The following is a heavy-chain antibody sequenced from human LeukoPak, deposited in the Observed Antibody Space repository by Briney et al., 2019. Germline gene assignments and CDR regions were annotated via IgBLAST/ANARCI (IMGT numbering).Heavy chain of an antibody. CDR3: VVAATPAFDY. CDR2: INQDGSEK. CDR1: GFTFTTNW. Sequence: PGGSLRLSCAASGFTFTTNWMTWVRQAPGKGLEWVATINQDGSEKYYVDSVKGRFTISRDNAKNSLYLQMNSLRAEDTAVYYCVVAATPAFDYWGQGTLVTVSS. D-gene: IGHD2-15*01. J-gene: IGHJ4*02. V-gene: IGHV3-7*01.